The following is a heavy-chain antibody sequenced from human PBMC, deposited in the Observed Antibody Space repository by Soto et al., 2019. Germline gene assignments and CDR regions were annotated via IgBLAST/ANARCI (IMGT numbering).Heavy chain of an antibody. CDR3: AMVRNDFWSGALGY. J-gene: IGHJ4*02. CDR1: GFTFSSYW. Sequence: GGSLRLSCAASGFTFSSYWMHWVRQAPGKGLVWVSRINSDGSSTSYADSVKGRFTISRDNAKNTLYLQMNSLRAEDTAVYYCAMVRNDFWSGALGYWGQGTLVTVSS. V-gene: IGHV3-74*01. CDR2: INSDGSST. D-gene: IGHD3-3*01.